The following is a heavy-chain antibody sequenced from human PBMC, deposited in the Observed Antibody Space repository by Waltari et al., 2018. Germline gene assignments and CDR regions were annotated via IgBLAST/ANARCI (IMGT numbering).Heavy chain of an antibody. J-gene: IGHJ4*02. Sequence: QVQLVQSGAEVRKPGASVKVSCEPSGYTFSGYYIHWVRQAPGQGPEWMGRIIPNSGGTSYAQKFQGRVTMTRDTSITTAYMELRSLTSDDTAVYYCARDGLGLFDCWGQGTLVTVSS. D-gene: IGHD1-26*01. CDR2: IIPNSGGT. CDR3: ARDGLGLFDC. V-gene: IGHV1-2*06. CDR1: GYTFSGYY.